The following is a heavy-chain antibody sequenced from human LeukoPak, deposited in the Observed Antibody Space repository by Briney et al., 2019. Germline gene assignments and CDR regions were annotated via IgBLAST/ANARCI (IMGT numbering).Heavy chain of an antibody. Sequence: SETLSLTCTVSGYSISSGYYWGWIRQPPGKGLEWIGSIYHSGSTYYNSSLKSRVTIYVDTSKNQFSLKLSSVTAADTAVYYCARGRRDGYNLEYFDKWGQGTLVTVSS. CDR2: IYHSGST. CDR1: GYSISSGYY. D-gene: IGHD5-24*01. V-gene: IGHV4-38-2*02. J-gene: IGHJ4*02. CDR3: ARGRRDGYNLEYFDK.